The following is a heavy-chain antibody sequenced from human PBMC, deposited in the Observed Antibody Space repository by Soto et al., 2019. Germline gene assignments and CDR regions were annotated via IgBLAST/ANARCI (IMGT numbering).Heavy chain of an antibody. V-gene: IGHV1-58*02. D-gene: IGHD2-2*01. J-gene: IGHJ6*03. CDR2: IVVGSGNT. Sequence: QMQLVQSGPEVKKPGTSVKVSCKASGFTFTSSAMQWVRQACGQRLEWIGWIVVGSGNTNYAQKFQERVTITRDMSTSTAYMELSSLRSEDTAVYYCAAGLAGYCSSTSCAHYYYYMDVWGKGTTVTVSS. CDR3: AAGLAGYCSSTSCAHYYYYMDV. CDR1: GFTFTSSA.